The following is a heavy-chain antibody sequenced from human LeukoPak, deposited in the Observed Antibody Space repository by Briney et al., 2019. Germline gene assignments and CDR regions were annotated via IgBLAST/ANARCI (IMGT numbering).Heavy chain of an antibody. CDR3: ARSYSGSYFGAFDI. CDR2: INPNSGGT. D-gene: IGHD1-26*01. J-gene: IGHJ3*02. V-gene: IGHV1-2*02. Sequence: ASVKVSCKASGYTFTGYYMHWVRQAPGQGLEWMGWINPNSGGTNYAQKFQGRVTMTRDTSISTAYMELSRLRSEDTAVYYCARSYSGSYFGAFDIWGQGTMVTVSS. CDR1: GYTFTGYY.